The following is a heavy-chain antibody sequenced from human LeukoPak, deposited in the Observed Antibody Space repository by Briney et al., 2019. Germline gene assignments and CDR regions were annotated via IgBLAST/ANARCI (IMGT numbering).Heavy chain of an antibody. D-gene: IGHD2-2*01. V-gene: IGHV3-30-3*01. CDR3: AISRTSAIGFDY. CDR1: GFTFSSYA. Sequence: PGRSLRLSCAASGFTFSSYAMHWVRQAPGKGLEWVAVISYDGSNKYYADSVKGRFTISRDNSKNTLYLQMNSLRAEDTAVYYCAISRTSAIGFDYWGQGTLVTVSS. CDR2: ISYDGSNK. J-gene: IGHJ4*02.